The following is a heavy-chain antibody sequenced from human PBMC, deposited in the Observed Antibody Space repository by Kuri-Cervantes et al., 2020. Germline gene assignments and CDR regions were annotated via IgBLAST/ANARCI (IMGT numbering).Heavy chain of an antibody. J-gene: IGHJ4*02. V-gene: IGHV3-74*01. CDR3: AKQNSHSVYFPNDY. Sequence: GGSLRLSCAASGFTFSSYWMHWVRQAPGKGLVWVSRINSDGSSTSYADSVKGRFTISRDNSKNTLFLQMDILRAEDTAVYYCAKQNSHSVYFPNDYWGQGTLVTVSS. CDR1: GFTFSSYW. D-gene: IGHD3-22*01. CDR2: INSDGSST.